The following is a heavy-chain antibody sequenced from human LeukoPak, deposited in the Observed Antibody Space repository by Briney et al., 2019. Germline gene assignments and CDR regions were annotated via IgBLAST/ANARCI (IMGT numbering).Heavy chain of an antibody. CDR3: ARSAGSSSWYEGYYFDY. J-gene: IGHJ4*02. CDR1: GFTFSSYA. Sequence: GGSLRLSCAASGFTFSSYAMHWVRQAPGKGLEYVSAISSNGGSTYYANSVKGRFTISRDNSKNTLYLQMNSLRAEDTAVYYCARSAGSSSWYEGYYFDYWGQGTLVTVS. CDR2: ISSNGGST. V-gene: IGHV3-64*01. D-gene: IGHD6-13*01.